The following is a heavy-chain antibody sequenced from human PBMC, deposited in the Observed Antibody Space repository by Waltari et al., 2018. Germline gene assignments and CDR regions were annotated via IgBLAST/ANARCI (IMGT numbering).Heavy chain of an antibody. CDR2: FDPEVGET. Sequence: VQLVQSVAEVKKPGSSVKVSCKSSGGSFSSYAISWLRQAPGQGLEWMGGFDPEVGETIYAQKFQGRVTMTEDTSTDTAYMELSSLRSEDTAVYYCATGRGYSYGLQSYWYFDLWGRGTLVTVSS. J-gene: IGHJ2*01. D-gene: IGHD5-18*01. V-gene: IGHV1-24*01. CDR3: ATGRGYSYGLQSYWYFDL. CDR1: GGSFSSYA.